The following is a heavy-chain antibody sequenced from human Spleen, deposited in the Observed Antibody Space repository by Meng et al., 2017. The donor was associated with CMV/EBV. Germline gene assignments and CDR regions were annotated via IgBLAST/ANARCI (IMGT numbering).Heavy chain of an antibody. Sequence: KGAGYRGSRYGFGRVRQAPGRRTGWLGGVGSSSGDKRYAERVQDRGSMTTDTATSTVYRELQSLISDDAALDYCARDHVVRGGYSADWGQGTLVTVSS. J-gene: IGHJ4*02. CDR3: ARDHVVRGGYSAD. V-gene: IGHV1-18*01. CDR2: VGSSSGDK. CDR1: GYRGSRYG. D-gene: IGHD3-10*01.